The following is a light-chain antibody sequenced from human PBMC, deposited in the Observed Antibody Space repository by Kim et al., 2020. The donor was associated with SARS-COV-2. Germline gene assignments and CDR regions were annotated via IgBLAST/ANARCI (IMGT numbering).Light chain of an antibody. CDR3: QSYDSSLGV. Sequence: PGQRVTISCTGRSSNIGAGYDVHWYQQRPGTAPKLLIYGNSNRPSGVPDRFAGSKSGTSASLAITGLQAEDEADYYCQSYDSSLGVFGTGTKVTVL. V-gene: IGLV1-40*01. J-gene: IGLJ1*01. CDR1: SSNIGAGYD. CDR2: GNS.